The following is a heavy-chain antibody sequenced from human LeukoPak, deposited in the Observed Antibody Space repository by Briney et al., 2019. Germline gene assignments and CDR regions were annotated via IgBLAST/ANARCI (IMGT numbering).Heavy chain of an antibody. J-gene: IGHJ4*02. V-gene: IGHV3-30*04. CDR2: ISYDGSNK. CDR1: GFTFSTYA. Sequence: GGSLRLSCAASGFTFSTYAMHWVRQAPGKGLEWVAVISYDGSNKYYADSVKGRFTISRDNSKNTLYLQMNSLRAEDTAVYYCARTYDYVWGSYREGPTRFDYWGQGTLVTVSS. D-gene: IGHD3-16*02. CDR3: ARTYDYVWGSYREGPTRFDY.